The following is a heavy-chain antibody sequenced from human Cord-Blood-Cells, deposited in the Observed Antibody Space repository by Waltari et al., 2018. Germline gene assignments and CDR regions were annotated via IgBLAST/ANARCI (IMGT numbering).Heavy chain of an antibody. CDR1: GGTCSTYA. CDR2: IIPIFGTA. J-gene: IGHJ4*02. D-gene: IGHD3-10*01. Sequence: QVQLVQSGAEVKKPGSSVKVSCNASGGTCSTYAISWVRQAPGQGLEWMGGIIPIFGTANYAQKFQGRVTITADESTSTAYMELSSLRSEDTAVYYCARDFGGSGSYYFDYWGQGTLVTVSS. CDR3: ARDFGGSGSYYFDY. V-gene: IGHV1-69*01.